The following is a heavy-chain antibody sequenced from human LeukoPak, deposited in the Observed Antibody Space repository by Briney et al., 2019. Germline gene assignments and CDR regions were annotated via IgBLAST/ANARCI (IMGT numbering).Heavy chain of an antibody. J-gene: IGHJ4*02. Sequence: GGSLRLSCAASGFTFSSYEMNWVRQAPGKGLEWVSYISSSGSTIYYADSVKGRFTISRDNSKNTLYLQMNSLRAEDTAVYYCARAVNGGSSFDYWGQGTLVTVSS. D-gene: IGHD2-8*01. CDR3: ARAVNGGSSFDY. V-gene: IGHV3-48*03. CDR2: ISSSGSTI. CDR1: GFTFSSYE.